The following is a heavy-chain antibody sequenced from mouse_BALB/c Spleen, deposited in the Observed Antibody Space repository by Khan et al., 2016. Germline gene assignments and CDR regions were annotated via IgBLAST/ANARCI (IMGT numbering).Heavy chain of an antibody. D-gene: IGHD1-1*01. CDR1: GFDFSRYW. CDR2: INPDSSTI. V-gene: IGHV4-1*02. J-gene: IGHJ2*01. CDR3: TRLYYYGTSDY. Sequence: EVKLLESGGGLVQPGGSLKLSCAASGFDFSRYWMSRVRQAPGKGLEWIGEINPDSSTINYTPSLKDKFIISRDNAKNTLYLQMSKVRTEDTALYYCTRLYYYGTSDYWGQGTTLTVSS.